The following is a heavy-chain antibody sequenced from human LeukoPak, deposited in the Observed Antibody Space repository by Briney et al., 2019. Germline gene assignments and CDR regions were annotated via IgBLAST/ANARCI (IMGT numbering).Heavy chain of an antibody. Sequence: ASVKVSCKASGGTFSRYAISWVRQAPGQALEGMGGIIPIFGTANYAQKFQGRVTITADESTSTAYMELSSLRSEDTAVYYCARGKGYYDSSGYYRYWGQGTLVTVSS. V-gene: IGHV1-69*13. J-gene: IGHJ4*02. D-gene: IGHD3-22*01. CDR1: GGTFSRYA. CDR2: IIPIFGTA. CDR3: ARGKGYYDSSGYYRY.